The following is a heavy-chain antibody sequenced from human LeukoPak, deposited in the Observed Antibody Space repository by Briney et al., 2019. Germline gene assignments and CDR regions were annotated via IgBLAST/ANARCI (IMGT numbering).Heavy chain of an antibody. CDR2: IYYGGST. V-gene: IGHV4-59*08. D-gene: IGHD6-19*01. CDR1: GGSISSYY. J-gene: IGHJ6*02. Sequence: NPSETLSLTCTVSGGSISSYYWSWIRQPPGKGLEWIGYIYYGGSTNYNPSLKRRVTISVDTSKNQFSLKLSSVTAADTAVYYCARHRVGQWLVGLTDREYYYYGMDVWGQGTTVTVSS. CDR3: ARHRVGQWLVGLTDREYYYYGMDV.